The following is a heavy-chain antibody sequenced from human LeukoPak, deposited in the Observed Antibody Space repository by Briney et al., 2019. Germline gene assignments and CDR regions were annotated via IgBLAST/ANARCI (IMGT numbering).Heavy chain of an antibody. D-gene: IGHD6-13*01. J-gene: IGHJ6*03. CDR1: GFTFTTYS. Sequence: GGSLRLSCAASGFTFTTYSMTWVRQAPGKGLEWVSIISSGSSAIFSADALKGRFTISRDDAKNLLYLDMNSLRAEDTAVYYCARDLAGYYYYYMDVWGKGTTVTISS. CDR3: ARDLAGYYYYYMDV. CDR2: ISSGSSAI. V-gene: IGHV3-21*04.